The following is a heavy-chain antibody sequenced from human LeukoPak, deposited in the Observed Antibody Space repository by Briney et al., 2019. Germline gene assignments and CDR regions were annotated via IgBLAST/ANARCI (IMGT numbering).Heavy chain of an antibody. Sequence: RASVKVSCTASGYTFTSYYMHWVRQAPGQGLEWMGIINPSGGSTSYAQKFQGRVTMTRDTSTSTVYMELSSLRSEDTAVYYCARASLPGWYFDLWGRGTLVTVSS. V-gene: IGHV1-46*01. CDR3: ARASLPGWYFDL. CDR2: INPSGGST. CDR1: GYTFTSYY. J-gene: IGHJ2*01.